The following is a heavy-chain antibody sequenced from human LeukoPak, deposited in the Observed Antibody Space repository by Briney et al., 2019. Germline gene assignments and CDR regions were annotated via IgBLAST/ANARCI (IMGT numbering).Heavy chain of an antibody. CDR3: ARGPDHGGSYYHD. D-gene: IGHD1-26*01. J-gene: IGHJ4*02. CDR2: INRDESVT. CDR1: GFTLSKSW. V-gene: IGHV3-74*01. Sequence: GGSLRLSCAASGFTLSKSWMYWIRQAPGKGLVRVSRINRDESVTEYADSVKGRFTISRDNAKNTLFLQMNSLRVEDTAVYYCARGPDHGGSYYHDWGQGTPVTVSS.